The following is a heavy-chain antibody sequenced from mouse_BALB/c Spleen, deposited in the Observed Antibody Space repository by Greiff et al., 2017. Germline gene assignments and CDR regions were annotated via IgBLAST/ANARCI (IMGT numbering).Heavy chain of an antibody. CDR3: AREHYGYDY. CDR2: ISYDGSN. CDR1: GYSITSGYY. J-gene: IGHJ2*01. D-gene: IGHD1-2*01. V-gene: IGHV3-6*02. Sequence: EVQLQQSGPGLVKPSQSLSLTCSVTGYSITSGYYWNWIRQFPGNKLEWMGYISYDGSNNYNPSLKNRISITRDTSKNQFFLKLNSVTTEDTATYYCAREHYGYDYWGQGTTLTVSS.